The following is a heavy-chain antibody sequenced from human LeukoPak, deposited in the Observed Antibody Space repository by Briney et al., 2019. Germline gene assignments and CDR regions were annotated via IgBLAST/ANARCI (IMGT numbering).Heavy chain of an antibody. CDR3: ARHAAVDVTAPSFDS. CDR2: ISSSGATM. J-gene: IGHJ4*02. V-gene: IGHV3-48*03. D-gene: IGHD2-21*02. Sequence: GGPLRLSCAASGFIFSSYRMNWVRQAPGKGLEWVSYISSSGATMYYADSVKGRFTISRDNAKNSLYLQMNSLRAEDTAVYYCARHAAVDVTAPSFDSWGQGALVTVSS. CDR1: GFIFSSYR.